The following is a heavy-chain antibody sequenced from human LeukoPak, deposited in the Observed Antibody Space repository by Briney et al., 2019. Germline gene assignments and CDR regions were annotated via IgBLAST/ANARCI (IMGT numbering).Heavy chain of an antibody. D-gene: IGHD1-26*01. V-gene: IGHV1-18*01. CDR3: AREDGGVGATALDY. J-gene: IGHJ4*02. CDR2: ISAYNGNT. CDR1: GYTFTSYG. Sequence: ASVKVSCKASGYTFTSYGISWVRQAPGQGLEWMGWISAYNGNTNYAQKFQGRVTITADESTSTAYMELRSLRSDDTAVYYCAREDGGVGATALDYWGQGTLVTVSS.